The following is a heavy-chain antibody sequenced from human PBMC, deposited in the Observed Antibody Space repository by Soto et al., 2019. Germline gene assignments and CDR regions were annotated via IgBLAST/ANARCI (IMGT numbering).Heavy chain of an antibody. D-gene: IGHD6-13*01. J-gene: IGHJ4*02. V-gene: IGHV3-23*01. CDR1: GFTFNNYA. CDR3: AKGALGSSSWYDFDY. Sequence: EVQLLESGGGLVQPGGYLRLSCAASGFTFNNYAMNWVRQAPGKGLEWVSSISGSGGSTYYADSVKGRFTISRDNSKNPLYLQMNSLRAEDTAVYYCAKGALGSSSWYDFDYWGQGTLVTVSS. CDR2: ISGSGGST.